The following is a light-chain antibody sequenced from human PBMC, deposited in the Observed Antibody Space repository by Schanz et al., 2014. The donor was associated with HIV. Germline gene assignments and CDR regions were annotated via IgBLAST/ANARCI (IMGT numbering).Light chain of an antibody. CDR3: CSYGGRSVV. J-gene: IGLJ2*01. CDR1: SSDVGSYNL. V-gene: IGLV2-23*01. Sequence: QSVLTQPASVSGSPGQSITISCTGPSSDVGSYNLVSWYQQHPGKAPKLMIYEGSKRPSGVSNRVSGSKSGNTASLTISGLQAEDEGKYYCCSYGGRSVVFGGGTKLTVL. CDR2: EGS.